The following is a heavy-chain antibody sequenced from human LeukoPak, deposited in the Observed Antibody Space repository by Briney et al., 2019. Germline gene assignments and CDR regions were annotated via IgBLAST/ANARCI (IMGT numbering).Heavy chain of an antibody. J-gene: IGHJ4*02. Sequence: ASVKVSCKASGYTFTGYYMHWVRQAPGQGLEWMGRINPNSGSTNYAQKFQGRVTMTRDTSISTAYMELSRLRSEDTAVYYCAREVVATIFSGTKPYYFDYWGQGTLVTVSS. D-gene: IGHD5-12*01. CDR2: INPNSGST. V-gene: IGHV1-2*06. CDR1: GYTFTGYY. CDR3: AREVVATIFSGTKPYYFDY.